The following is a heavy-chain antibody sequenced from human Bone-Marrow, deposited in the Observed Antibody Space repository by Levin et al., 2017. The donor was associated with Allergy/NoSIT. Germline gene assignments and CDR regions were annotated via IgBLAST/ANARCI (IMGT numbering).Heavy chain of an antibody. CDR2: ILYGGGT. CDR3: ATGGTWFEGFYFDN. J-gene: IGHJ4*02. D-gene: IGHD3-10*01. Sequence: NTSETLSLTCTVSGNFLSSKYWTWIRQSPGKGLEWIGYILYGGGTNYNPSLKSRVTISADTSKNEFSLNVRSMTTADTAIYYCATGGTWFEGFYFDNWGQGTLITVSS. CDR1: GNFLSSKY. V-gene: IGHV4-59*01.